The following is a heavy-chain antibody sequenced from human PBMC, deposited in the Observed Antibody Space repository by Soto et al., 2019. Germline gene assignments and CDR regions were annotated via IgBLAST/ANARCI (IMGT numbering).Heavy chain of an antibody. D-gene: IGHD3-10*01. J-gene: IGHJ5*02. CDR1: VFTFSSYA. Sequence: GGSLRLSCAASVFTFSSYAMIWVRQAPGKGLEWVSAISGSGGSTYYADSVKGRFTISRDNSKNTLYLQMNSLRAEDTAVYYCASMVRGAPDNWFDPWGQGTLVTVSS. CDR2: ISGSGGST. CDR3: ASMVRGAPDNWFDP. V-gene: IGHV3-23*01.